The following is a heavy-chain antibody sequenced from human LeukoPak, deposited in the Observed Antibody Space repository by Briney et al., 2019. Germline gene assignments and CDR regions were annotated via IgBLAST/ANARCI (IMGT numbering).Heavy chain of an antibody. V-gene: IGHV4-59*01. CDR2: ISYSGST. CDR3: ARTRSRWFGELLPEDY. CDR1: GGSISSYY. D-gene: IGHD3-10*01. Sequence: SETLSLTCTVSGGSISSYYWSWIRQPPGKGLEWIGYISYSGSTNYNPSLKSRVTISVDTSKKQFSLKLTSVTAEDTAVYYCARTRSRWFGELLPEDYWGQGTLVTVSS. J-gene: IGHJ4*02.